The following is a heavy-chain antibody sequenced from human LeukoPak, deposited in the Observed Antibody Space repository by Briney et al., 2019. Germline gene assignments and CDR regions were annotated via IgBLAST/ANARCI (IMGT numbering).Heavy chain of an antibody. V-gene: IGHV3-7*01. D-gene: IGHD3-16*01. J-gene: IGHJ4*02. CDR2: IKQDGSEK. CDR3: ARDGRVGGFDY. Sequence: GGSLRLSCAASGFTFSSYGMHWVRQAPGKGLEWVANIKQDGSEKYYVDSVKGRFTISRDNAKNSLYLQMNSLRAEDTAVYYCARDGRVGGFDYWGQGTLVTVSS. CDR1: GFTFSSYG.